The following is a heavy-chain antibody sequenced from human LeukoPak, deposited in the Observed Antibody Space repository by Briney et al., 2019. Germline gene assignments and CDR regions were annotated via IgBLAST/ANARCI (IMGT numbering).Heavy chain of an antibody. CDR1: GYTFTSYG. V-gene: IGHV1-8*03. Sequence: ASVKVSCKASGYTFTSYGISWVRQAPGQGLEWMGWMNPNSGNTGYAQKFQGRVTITRNTSISTAYMELSSLRSEDTAVYYCARGQSSDAFDIWGQGTMVTVSS. CDR3: ARGQSSDAFDI. CDR2: MNPNSGNT. J-gene: IGHJ3*02.